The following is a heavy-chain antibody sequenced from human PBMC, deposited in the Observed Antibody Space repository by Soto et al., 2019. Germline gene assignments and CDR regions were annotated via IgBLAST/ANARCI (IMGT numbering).Heavy chain of an antibody. V-gene: IGHV3-23*01. J-gene: IGHJ4*02. CDR3: AKSPLASCASTRCDEFDY. CDR2: ITGGGSGNT. Sequence: EVQLLESGGGLVKPGGSLRLSCAASGFTFSSYAMSWVRQTPGKGLEWVSVITGGGSGNTYFAESVRGRFTISRDDSKNTLYLQMNSLRAEDTAIYFCAKSPLASCASTRCDEFDYWGQGTLVTVSS. CDR1: GFTFSSYA. D-gene: IGHD2-2*01.